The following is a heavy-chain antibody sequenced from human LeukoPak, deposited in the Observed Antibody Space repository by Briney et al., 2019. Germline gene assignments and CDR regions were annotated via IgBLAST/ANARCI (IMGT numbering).Heavy chain of an antibody. CDR2: INPNSGGT. CDR3: VRDLSGPEDYYDRSDYRFDP. V-gene: IGHV1-2*02. Sequence: GASVKVSCKASGYTFTGYYMHWVRQAPGQGLEWMGRINPNSGGTNYAQKFQGRVTLTRDTSISTAYMELSRLTSDDTAVFYCVRDLSGPEDYYDRSDYRFDPWGQGTLVTVSS. D-gene: IGHD3-22*01. J-gene: IGHJ5*02. CDR1: GYTFTGYY.